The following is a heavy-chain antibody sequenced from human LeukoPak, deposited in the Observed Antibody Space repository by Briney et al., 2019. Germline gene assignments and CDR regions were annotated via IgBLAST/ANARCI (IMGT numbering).Heavy chain of an antibody. CDR3: ARSRQIFGVAENWFDP. J-gene: IGHJ5*02. V-gene: IGHV4-34*01. CDR1: GGSFSGYY. D-gene: IGHD3-3*01. CDR2: VNHSGGT. Sequence: PSETLSLTCAVYGGSFSGYYWNWIRQPPGKGLEWIGEVNHSGGTNYNPSLKSRVTISVDTSKNQFSLNLNSVTAADTAVYYCARSRQIFGVAENWFDPWGQGTLVTVSS.